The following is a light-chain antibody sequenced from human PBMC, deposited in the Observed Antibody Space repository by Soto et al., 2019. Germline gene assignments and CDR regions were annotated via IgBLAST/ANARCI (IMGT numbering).Light chain of an antibody. CDR1: QSVSSNY. CDR2: GAS. J-gene: IGKJ5*01. CDR3: HHRGIGIT. Sequence: EIVLTQSPGTLSLSPGERATLSCRASQSVSSNYFAWYQQKPGQAPRLLIYGASTRATGIPARFSGSGYGTDFSLTISSLEPEDFAVYYCHHRGIGITFGQGTRLEIK. V-gene: IGKV3D-20*02.